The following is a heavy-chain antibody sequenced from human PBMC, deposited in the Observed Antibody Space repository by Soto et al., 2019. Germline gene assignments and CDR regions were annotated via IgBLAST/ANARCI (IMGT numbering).Heavy chain of an antibody. CDR2: ISYDGSNK. CDR1: GFTFSSYG. Sequence: QVQLVESGGGVVQPGRSLRLSCAASGFTFSSYGMHWVRQAPGKGLEWVAVISYDGSNKYYADSVKGRFTISRDNSKNTLYLQMNSLRAEDTAVYYCVKDEGIDYYYYGMDVWGQGTTVTVSS. J-gene: IGHJ6*02. CDR3: VKDEGIDYYYYGMDV. V-gene: IGHV3-30*18. D-gene: IGHD6-13*01.